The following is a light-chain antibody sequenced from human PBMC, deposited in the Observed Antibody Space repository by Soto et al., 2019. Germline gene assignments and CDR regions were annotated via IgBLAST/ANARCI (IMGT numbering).Light chain of an antibody. CDR1: SSDVGRYNY. CDR3: CSYADIYTLL. Sequence: QSALTQPRSVSGSPGQSVTISCTGTSSDVGRYNYVSWYQHHPGKAPKLMIHDVSKRPSGVPDRFSGSKSGNTASLTISGLQAEDEGEYYCCSYADIYTLLFGGGTKLTVL. J-gene: IGLJ2*01. V-gene: IGLV2-11*01. CDR2: DVS.